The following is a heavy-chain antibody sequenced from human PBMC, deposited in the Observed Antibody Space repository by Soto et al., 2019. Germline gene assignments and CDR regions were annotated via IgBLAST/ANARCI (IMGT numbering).Heavy chain of an antibody. CDR3: ATLTPAAGTGID. J-gene: IGHJ4*02. V-gene: IGHV4-34*01. CDR1: GGSFSGYY. CDR2: INHSGST. D-gene: IGHD6-19*01. Sequence: QVQLQQWGAGLLKPSETLSLTCAVYGGSFSGYYWSWIRQPPGKGLEWIGEINHSGSTNYNPSLKSRVTISVDTSKNQFSLKLSSVTAADTAVYYCATLTPAAGTGIDWGQGTLVTVSS.